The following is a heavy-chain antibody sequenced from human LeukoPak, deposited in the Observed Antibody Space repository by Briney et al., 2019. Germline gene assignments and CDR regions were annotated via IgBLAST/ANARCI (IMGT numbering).Heavy chain of an antibody. CDR2: INHSGST. V-gene: IGHV4-34*01. CDR3: AYTPLYGSGSYSVY. J-gene: IGHJ4*02. D-gene: IGHD3-10*01. CDR1: GGSFSGYY. Sequence: SETLSLTCAVYGGSFSGYYWSWIRQPPGKGLEWIGEINHSGSTNYNPSLKSRVTISVDTSKNQSSLKLSSVTAADTAVYYCAYTPLYGSGSYSVYWGQGTLVTVSS.